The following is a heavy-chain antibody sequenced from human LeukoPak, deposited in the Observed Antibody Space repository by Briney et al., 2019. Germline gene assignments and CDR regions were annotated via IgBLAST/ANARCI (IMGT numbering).Heavy chain of an antibody. V-gene: IGHV3-21*01. CDR1: GFTFSSYS. Sequence: GGSLRLSCAASGFTFSSYSMNWVRQAPGKGLEWGSSISSSSSYIYYADPVKGRFTISRDNPKNSLYQKMNSLRAEDTAVYYCARVPPTYYYDSSGSRYGAFDIWGQGTMVTVSS. J-gene: IGHJ3*02. CDR3: ARVPPTYYYDSSGSRYGAFDI. D-gene: IGHD3-22*01. CDR2: ISSSSSYI.